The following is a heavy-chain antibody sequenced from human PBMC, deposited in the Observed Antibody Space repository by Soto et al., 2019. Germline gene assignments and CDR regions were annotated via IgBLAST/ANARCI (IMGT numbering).Heavy chain of an antibody. CDR3: AHSVVAGLGYYFDY. J-gene: IGHJ4*02. V-gene: IGHV2-5*02. D-gene: IGHD6-19*01. CDR1: GFSLSSTRVA. CDR2: IYWDDDK. Sequence: QITLKESGPTLVKPTQTLTLTGTFSGFSLSSTRVAVGWIRQPPGKDLEWLALIYWDDDKRYSPFLKSRLTITKDTSKNQVVLTMTNMDPLDTATYYCAHSVVAGLGYYFDYWGQGTLVTVSS.